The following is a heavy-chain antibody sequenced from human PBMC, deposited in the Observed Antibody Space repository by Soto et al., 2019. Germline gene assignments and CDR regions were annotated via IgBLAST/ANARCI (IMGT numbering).Heavy chain of an antibody. D-gene: IGHD2-2*01. CDR3: AREIVVARGASYFDY. J-gene: IGHJ4*02. CDR2: INAGNGNT. CDR1: GYTFTSYA. V-gene: IGHV1-3*01. Sequence: ASVKVSCQASGYTFTSYAVHWVRQAPGQRLEWMGWINAGNGNTKYSQKFQGRFTISRDNAKNSLYLQMNSLRAEDTAVYYCAREIVVARGASYFDYWGPGTLVTVSS.